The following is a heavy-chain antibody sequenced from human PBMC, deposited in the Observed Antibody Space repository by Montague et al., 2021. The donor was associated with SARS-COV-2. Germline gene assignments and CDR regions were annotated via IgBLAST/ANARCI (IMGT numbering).Heavy chain of an antibody. CDR3: ARERHSSGYQCCDI. V-gene: IGHV3-7*01. Sequence: KKKEHKKYDVESVKSRFTISRDKAKNSMYLQMKRLTAEDTDVYYCARERHSSGYQCCDIWGHGTMVTVSS. J-gene: IGHJ3*02. D-gene: IGHD3-22*01. CDR2: KKKEHKK.